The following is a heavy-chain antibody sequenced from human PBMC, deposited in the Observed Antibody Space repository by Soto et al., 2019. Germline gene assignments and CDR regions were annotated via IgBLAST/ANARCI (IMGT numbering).Heavy chain of an antibody. CDR2: VYYGGNT. D-gene: IGHD2-2*01. V-gene: IGHV4-59*12. CDR3: ARDLGFCSSTSCYPYFAP. CDR1: GGSISSFY. J-gene: IGHJ5*02. Sequence: QVQLQESGPGLVKPSETLSLTCTVSGGSISSFYWSWIRQPPGKGLEWIGYVYYGGNTNYNPSLKSRLTISVDTSKNQFSLKLSSVTAADTAVYYCARDLGFCSSTSCYPYFAPWGQGTLVTVSS.